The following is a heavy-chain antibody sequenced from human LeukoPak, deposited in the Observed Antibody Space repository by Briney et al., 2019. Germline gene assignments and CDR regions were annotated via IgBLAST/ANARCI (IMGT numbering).Heavy chain of an antibody. J-gene: IGHJ4*02. CDR2: IYYSGIT. D-gene: IGHD1-26*01. Sequence: KASETLSLTCTVSGGSISSSSYYWGWLRQPPGKGLEWIGSIYYSGITYYNPSLKSRVTISVDTSKNQFSLKLTSVTAADTAVYFCARIGRASGSYYTLLDFWGQGTLVTVSS. CDR1: GGSISSSSYY. CDR3: ARIGRASGSYYTLLDF. V-gene: IGHV4-39*01.